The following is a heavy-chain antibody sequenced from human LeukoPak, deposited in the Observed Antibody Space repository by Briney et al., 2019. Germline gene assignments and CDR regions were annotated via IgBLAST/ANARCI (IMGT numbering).Heavy chain of an antibody. V-gene: IGHV4-59*01. CDR3: ARRNYDIFAVDI. CDR2: IYYSGST. J-gene: IGHJ3*02. CDR1: GGSISSYY. Sequence: SETLSLTCTVSGGSISSYYWSWIRQPPGKGLECIGYIYYSGSTNYNPSLKSRVTISIDTSKNQFSLKLSSVTAADTAVYYCARRNYDIFAVDIWGQGTMVTVSS. D-gene: IGHD3-22*01.